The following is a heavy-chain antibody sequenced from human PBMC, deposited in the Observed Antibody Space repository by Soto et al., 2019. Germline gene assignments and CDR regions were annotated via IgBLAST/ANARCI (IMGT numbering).Heavy chain of an antibody. CDR3: AKNPKSTVRFNWFDP. Sequence: EMQLSESGGGLVQPGGSLRLSCAASGFTFGSYAMSWVRQAPGKGLEWVSAISGGGSGTYYADSVKGRFTISRDNSKKTLFLQMNSLSVEDTTIYYCAKNPKSTVRFNWFDPWGQGTRVTVSS. V-gene: IGHV3-23*01. J-gene: IGHJ5*02. D-gene: IGHD2-8*02. CDR2: ISGGGSGT. CDR1: GFTFGSYA.